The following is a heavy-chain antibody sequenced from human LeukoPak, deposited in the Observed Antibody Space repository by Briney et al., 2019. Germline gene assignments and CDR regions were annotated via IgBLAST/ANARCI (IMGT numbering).Heavy chain of an antibody. CDR1: GFTFSSYG. CDR3: ARALPSPLYSGSYADAFDI. CDR2: ISSDGKNK. V-gene: IGHV3-30*19. Sequence: TGGSLRLSCAASGFTFSSYGMHWVRQAPGTGLEWVAVISSDGKNKIYADSVKGRFTISRDNSKNILFLQMNSLTIEDTAVYYCARALPSPLYSGSYADAFDIWGQGTMVTVSS. J-gene: IGHJ3*02. D-gene: IGHD1-26*01.